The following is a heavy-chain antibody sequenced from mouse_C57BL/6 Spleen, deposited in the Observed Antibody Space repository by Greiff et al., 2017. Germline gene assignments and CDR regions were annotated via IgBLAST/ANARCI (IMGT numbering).Heavy chain of an antibody. V-gene: IGHV5-6*01. D-gene: IGHD2-3*01. CDR2: ISSGGSYT. J-gene: IGHJ4*01. Sequence: EVQRVESGGDLVKPGGSLKLSCAASGFTFSSYGMSWVRQTPDKRLEWVATISSGGSYTYYPDSVKGRFTISRDNAKNTLYLQMSSRKSEDTAMYYCARRDDGYYEDYAMDYWGQGTSVTVSS. CDR1: GFTFSSYG. CDR3: ARRDDGYYEDYAMDY.